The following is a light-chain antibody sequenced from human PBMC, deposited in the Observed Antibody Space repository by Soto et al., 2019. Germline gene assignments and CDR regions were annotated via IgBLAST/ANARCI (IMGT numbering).Light chain of an antibody. Sequence: DIVMTQSPDFLAVSLGERATINCKSSQSLLYRSNNKNYLAWYQQKPGQPPKLLFYWASTRESGVPDRFSGSGSGTDFTLTISSLQAADVAVYYCQQYNNWPPLTFGGGTKVEIK. CDR1: QSLLYRSNNKNY. V-gene: IGKV4-1*01. CDR3: QQYNNWPPLT. CDR2: WAS. J-gene: IGKJ4*01.